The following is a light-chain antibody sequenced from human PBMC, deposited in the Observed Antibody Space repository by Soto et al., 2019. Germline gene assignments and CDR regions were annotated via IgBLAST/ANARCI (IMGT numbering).Light chain of an antibody. CDR2: AAS. J-gene: IGKJ3*01. V-gene: IGKV1-39*01. CDR3: QSGMT. CDR1: QSISSY. Sequence: DIQMTQSPSSLSASVGSRLTITCRASQSISSYLNWYQQNTGKAPKLLIYAASSVQGGVPSRFSGSGSGTDFTLAISSVQAEDFATYSCQSGMTFGPGTKVDIK.